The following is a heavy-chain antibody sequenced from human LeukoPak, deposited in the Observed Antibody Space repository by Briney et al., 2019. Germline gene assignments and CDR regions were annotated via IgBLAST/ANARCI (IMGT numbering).Heavy chain of an antibody. Sequence: SQTLSLTCAISGDGVSDNGVAWNWIRQSPSRGLEWLGRTYFGSKWYNDYALSVKSRLTITPDTSKNQFSLQLNSVTPEDTAVYYCARQRSRALDLWGQGTMVTVSS. CDR3: ARQRSRALDL. J-gene: IGHJ3*01. CDR2: TYFGSKWYN. V-gene: IGHV6-1*01. CDR1: GDGVSDNGVA. D-gene: IGHD1-1*01.